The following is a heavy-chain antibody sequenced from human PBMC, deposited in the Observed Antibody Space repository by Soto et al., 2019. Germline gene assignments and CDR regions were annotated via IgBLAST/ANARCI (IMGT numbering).Heavy chain of an antibody. CDR2: IHFSGST. J-gene: IGHJ4*02. V-gene: IGHV4-59*08. CDR1: GGSISSYY. Sequence: QVQLQESGPGLVKPSETLSLTCTVSGGSISSYYWSWIRQAPGKGLEWIGYIHFSGSTKYNPSLNRRVTTSIDTSNNQFSLKVTSVTAADTAVYYCARQYSNAFDYWGQGTLVTVSS. CDR3: ARQYSNAFDY. D-gene: IGHD1-26*01.